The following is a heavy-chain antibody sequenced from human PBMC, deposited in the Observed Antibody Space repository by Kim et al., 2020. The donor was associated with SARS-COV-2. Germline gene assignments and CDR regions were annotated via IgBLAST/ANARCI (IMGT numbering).Heavy chain of an antibody. V-gene: IGHV4-30-2*05. Sequence: YYNPSLKSRVTISVDTSKNQFSLKLSSVTAADTAVYYCARLGVQDNWFDPWGQGTLVTVSS. J-gene: IGHJ5*02. CDR3: ARLGVQDNWFDP. D-gene: IGHD3-16*01.